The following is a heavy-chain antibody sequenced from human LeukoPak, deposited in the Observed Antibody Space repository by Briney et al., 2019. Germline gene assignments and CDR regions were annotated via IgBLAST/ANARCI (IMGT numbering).Heavy chain of an antibody. J-gene: IGHJ4*02. Sequence: SETLSLTCAVYGGSFSGYYWSWIRQPPGKGLEWIGEINHSGSTNYNPSLKSRVTISVDTSKNQFSLKLSSVTAADTAVYYCARGTWNCSGGSCYSSFDYWGQGTLVTVYS. V-gene: IGHV4-34*01. CDR3: ARGTWNCSGGSCYSSFDY. CDR1: GGSFSGYY. D-gene: IGHD2-15*01. CDR2: INHSGST.